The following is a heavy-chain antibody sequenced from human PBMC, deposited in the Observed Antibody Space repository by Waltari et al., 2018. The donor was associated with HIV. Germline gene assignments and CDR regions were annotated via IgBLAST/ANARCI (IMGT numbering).Heavy chain of an antibody. CDR1: GGSINSSSYY. J-gene: IGHJ4*02. V-gene: IGHV4-39*01. CDR2: IYISGST. CDR3: ARPGTWYYFDSSGPYYFDY. D-gene: IGHD3-22*01. Sequence: QLQLQESGPGLVKPSETLSLTCTVSGGSINSSSYYWGWSRTPPGQRLGWIESIYISGSTPCNPGLRSVVTRSVDTSKNEFSLKLSTVTAADRAVYYCARPGTWYYFDSSGPYYFDYWGQGTLVTVSS.